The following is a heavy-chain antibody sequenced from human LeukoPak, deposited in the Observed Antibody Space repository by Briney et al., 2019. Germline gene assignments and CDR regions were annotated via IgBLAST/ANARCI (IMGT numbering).Heavy chain of an antibody. CDR3: AKDIVVVPAAPLIDY. CDR2: INSDGSRT. J-gene: IGHJ4*02. Sequence: GGSLRLSCEASGFTFSRYWMHWVRQAPGKGLVWVSRINSDGSRTTYADSVKGRFTISRDNSKNTLYLQMNSLRAEDTAVYYCAKDIVVVPAAPLIDYWGQGTLVTVSS. D-gene: IGHD2-2*01. CDR1: GFTFSRYW. V-gene: IGHV3-74*01.